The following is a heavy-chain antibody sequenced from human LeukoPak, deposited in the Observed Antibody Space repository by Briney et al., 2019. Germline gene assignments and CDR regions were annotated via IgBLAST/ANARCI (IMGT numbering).Heavy chain of an antibody. CDR3: ARGREIHGGSDTKLDDY. V-gene: IGHV1-2*02. CDR2: ISPRSGDT. J-gene: IGHJ4*02. Sequence: ASVKVSCKASGYSFTDYYMHWVRQAPGQGLEWMGWISPRSGDTSYAQKFQGRVTMTRDTSINTVDMDLSGLTSGDTAVFYCARGREIHGGSDTKLDDYWGQGTLVTVSS. CDR1: GYSFTDYY. D-gene: IGHD3-10*01.